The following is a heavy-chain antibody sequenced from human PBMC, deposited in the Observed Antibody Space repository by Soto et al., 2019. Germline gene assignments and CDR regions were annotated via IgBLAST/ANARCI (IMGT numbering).Heavy chain of an antibody. V-gene: IGHV3-74*01. D-gene: IGHD3-10*01. Sequence: GGSLRLSCAASGFTFSTSWMHWVRQAPGKGLVWVSRIHSDGTVINYADSVKGRFIISRDNAKNTLFLQMNSLTAEDSAMYYCVRALMGSDDCWGQGTQVTVSS. CDR3: VRALMGSDDC. J-gene: IGHJ4*02. CDR2: IHSDGTVI. CDR1: GFTFSTSW.